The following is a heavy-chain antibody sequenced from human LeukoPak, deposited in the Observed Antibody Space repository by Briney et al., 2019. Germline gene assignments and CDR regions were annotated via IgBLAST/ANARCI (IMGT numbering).Heavy chain of an antibody. D-gene: IGHD3-10*02. J-gene: IGHJ4*02. CDR2: ISSSGSTV. V-gene: IGHV3-11*01. CDR3: ARARDYVGLFDY. Sequence: GGSLRLSCAASGFTFSDYYMSWIRQAPGKGLEWASYISSSGSTVYYADSVKGRFTISRDNAKNSLYLQMNSLRAEDTAVYYCARARDYVGLFDYWGQGTLVTVSS. CDR1: GFTFSDYY.